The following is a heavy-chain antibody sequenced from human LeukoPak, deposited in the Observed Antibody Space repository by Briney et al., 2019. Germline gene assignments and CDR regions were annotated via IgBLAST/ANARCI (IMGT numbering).Heavy chain of an antibody. CDR1: EFTFSNYI. D-gene: IGHD2-2*01. CDR3: ATPVPHASDPGLYYYYMDV. V-gene: IGHV3-21*04. CDR2: ISSSRSYI. J-gene: IGHJ6*03. Sequence: GGSLRLSCTASEFTFSNYIMSWVRQAPGKGLEWVSSISSSRSYIYYGDSMKGRFTISRDNAKNSLYLQMNSLRAEDTAVYYCATPVPHASDPGLYYYYMDVWGKGTTVTISS.